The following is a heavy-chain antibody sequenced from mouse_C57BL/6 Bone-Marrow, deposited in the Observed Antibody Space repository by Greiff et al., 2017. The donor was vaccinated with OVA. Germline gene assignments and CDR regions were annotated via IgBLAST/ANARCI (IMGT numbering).Heavy chain of an antibody. CDR1: GYTFTRYG. J-gene: IGHJ3*01. CDR2: IYPRSGNT. D-gene: IGHD2-4*01. V-gene: IGHV1-81*01. Sequence: QVQLKESGAELARPGASVKLSCKASGYTFTRYGITFVPPLPFPFLDWIGEIYPRSGNTYYNEKFKGKATLTADKSSSTAYMELRSLTSEDSAVYFCARPYYDLFAYWGQGTLVTVSA. CDR3: ARPYYDLFAY.